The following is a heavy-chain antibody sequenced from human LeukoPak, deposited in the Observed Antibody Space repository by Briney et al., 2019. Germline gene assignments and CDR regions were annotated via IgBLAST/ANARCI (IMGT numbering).Heavy chain of an antibody. CDR3: AREHSGSYPLYYYYYGMDV. CDR1: GGSISRYY. V-gene: IGHV4-59*06. Sequence: SETLSLTCTVSGGSISRYYWSWIRQHPGKGLEWIGYIYYSGSTYCNPSLKSRVTISVDTSKNQFSLKLSSVTAADTAVYYCAREHSGSYPLYYYYYGMDVWGQGTTVTVSS. J-gene: IGHJ6*02. D-gene: IGHD3-10*01. CDR2: IYYSGST.